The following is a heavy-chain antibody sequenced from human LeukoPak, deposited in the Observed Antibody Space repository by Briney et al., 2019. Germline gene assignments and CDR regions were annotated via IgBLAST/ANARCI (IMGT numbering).Heavy chain of an antibody. CDR3: VRRAGGYSHPYDY. D-gene: IGHD4-23*01. V-gene: IGHV3-53*01. CDR1: GFTFSSYG. Sequence: PGGSLRLSCAASGFTFSSYGMSWVRQAPGKGLEWVSLIYSGGGTYYADSVRGRFTISRDDSKNTLYLQMNSLRAEDTAVYYCVRRAGGYSHPYDYWGQGTLVTVSS. CDR2: IYSGGGT. J-gene: IGHJ4*02.